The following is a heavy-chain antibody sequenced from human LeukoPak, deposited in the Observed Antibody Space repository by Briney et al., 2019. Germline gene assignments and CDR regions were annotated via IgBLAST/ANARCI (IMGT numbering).Heavy chain of an antibody. V-gene: IGHV3-30-3*01. CDR3: ARGSAPAGTYHLDC. Sequence: PGGSLRLSCAASGFTFSNYAMLWVRQPPGKGPEWVAVISDDGNSDHYADSVKGRFTFSRDSSKNTLSLQMNSLRGEDTAVYYCARGSAPAGTYHLDCWGQGTLVTVSS. D-gene: IGHD6-25*01. CDR1: GFTFSNYA. CDR2: ISDDGNSD. J-gene: IGHJ4*02.